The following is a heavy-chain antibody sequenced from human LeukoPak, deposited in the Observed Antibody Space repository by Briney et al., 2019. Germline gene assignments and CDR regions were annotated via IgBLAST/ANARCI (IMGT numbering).Heavy chain of an antibody. CDR3: ARSYYYDSSGYLYYYYMDV. CDR1: GYTFTSYD. CDR2: MNPNSGNT. J-gene: IGHJ6*03. D-gene: IGHD3-22*01. V-gene: IGHV1-8*01. Sequence: ASVKVSCKASGYTFTSYDINWVRQATGQGLEWMGWMNPNSGNTGYAQKFQGRVTMTRNTSISTAYMELSSLRSEDTAVYYCARSYYYDSSGYLYYYYMDVWGKGTTVTVSS.